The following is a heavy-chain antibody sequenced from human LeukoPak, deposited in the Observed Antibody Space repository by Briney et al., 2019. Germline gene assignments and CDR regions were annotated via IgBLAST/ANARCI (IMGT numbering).Heavy chain of an antibody. CDR3: ARDQVGDIVVVPAAD. J-gene: IGHJ4*02. CDR1: GFTFSSYS. D-gene: IGHD2-2*01. Sequence: NPGGSLRLSCAASGFTFSSYSMNWVRQAPGKGLEWVSSISSSSSYIYYADSVKGRFTISRGNAKNSLYLQMNSLRAEDTAVYYCARDQVGDIVVVPAADWGQGTLVTVSS. V-gene: IGHV3-21*01. CDR2: ISSSSSYI.